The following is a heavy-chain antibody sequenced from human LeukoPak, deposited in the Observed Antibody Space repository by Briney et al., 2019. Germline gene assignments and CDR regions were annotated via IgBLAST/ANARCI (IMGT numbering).Heavy chain of an antibody. CDR1: GFTFSNYG. J-gene: IGHJ6*03. CDR3: ARPYYDSSGWDYMDV. D-gene: IGHD3-22*01. CDR2: MSGSGGST. Sequence: GGSLRLSCAASGFTFSNYGMSWVRQAPGKGLEWVSGMSGSGGSTYYADSVKGRFTISRDNSKNTLYLQMNSLRAEDTAVYYCARPYYDSSGWDYMDVWGKGTTVTISS. V-gene: IGHV3-23*01.